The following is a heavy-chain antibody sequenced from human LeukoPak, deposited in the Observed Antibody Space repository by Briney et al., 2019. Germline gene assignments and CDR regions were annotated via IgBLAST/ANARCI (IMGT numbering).Heavy chain of an antibody. Sequence: PGGSLRLSCAASGFTFSSYWMHWVRQAPGKGPVWVSRINSDGSSTSYADSVKGRFTISRDNAKNTLYLQMNSLRAEDTAVYYCASFSPGDYWGQGTLVTVSS. D-gene: IGHD2/OR15-2a*01. J-gene: IGHJ4*02. V-gene: IGHV3-74*01. CDR1: GFTFSSYW. CDR3: ASFSPGDY. CDR2: INSDGSST.